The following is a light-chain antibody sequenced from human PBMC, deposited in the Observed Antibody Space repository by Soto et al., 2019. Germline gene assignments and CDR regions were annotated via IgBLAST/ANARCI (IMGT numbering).Light chain of an antibody. CDR2: EVS. Sequence: QSALTQPASVSGSPGQSITISCTGASSDVGNCNCVSWYQQHPGKAPKLMIYEVSNRPSGVSDRFSGSKAGNTASLTISGLQGEDEADYYCSSFTTSSTWVFGGGTKLTVL. CDR1: SSDVGNCNC. CDR3: SSFTTSSTWV. J-gene: IGLJ3*02. V-gene: IGLV2-14*01.